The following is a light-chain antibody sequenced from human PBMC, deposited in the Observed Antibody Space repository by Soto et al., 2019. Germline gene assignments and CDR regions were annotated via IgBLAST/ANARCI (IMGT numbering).Light chain of an antibody. CDR3: GTWDSSLSAYV. CDR1: SSNIGNNY. Sequence: QSALTQPPSVSAAPRQKVTISCSGSSSNIGNNYVSWYQQLPGTAPKLLIYENNKRPSGIPDRFSGSKSGTSATLGITGLQTGDAADYYCGTWDSSLSAYVFGIGTKDTDL. V-gene: IGLV1-51*02. J-gene: IGLJ1*01. CDR2: ENN.